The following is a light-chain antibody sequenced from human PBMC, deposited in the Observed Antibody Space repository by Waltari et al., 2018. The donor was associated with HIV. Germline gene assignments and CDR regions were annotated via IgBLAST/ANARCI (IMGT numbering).Light chain of an antibody. J-gene: IGLJ3*02. V-gene: IGLV4-69*01. Sequence: QPVLTQPPSASGPLGELDKLKCTLIGGHSSNAIPMHQEQPEKGPLFLMKVNSHDSHYRVASVPNRFAGSTYGAERYLSISSLHSEDEADYDCQTWGTGIAVFGGGTKLTVL. CDR3: QTWGTGIAV. CDR2: VNSHDSH. CDR1: GGHSSNA.